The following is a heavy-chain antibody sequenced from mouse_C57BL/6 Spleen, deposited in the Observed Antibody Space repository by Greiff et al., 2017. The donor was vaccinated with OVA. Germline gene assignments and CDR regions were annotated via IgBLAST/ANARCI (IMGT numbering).Heavy chain of an antibody. CDR3: ASNYDYDPFDY. V-gene: IGHV3-6*01. D-gene: IGHD2-4*01. CDR1: GYSITSGYY. CDR2: ISYDGSN. J-gene: IGHJ2*01. Sequence: EVQLQQSGPGLVKPSQSLSLTCSVTGYSITSGYYWNWIRQFPGNKLEWMGYISYDGSNNYNPSLKNRISITRDTSKNQFFLKLNSVTTEDTATYYCASNYDYDPFDYWGQGTTLTVSS.